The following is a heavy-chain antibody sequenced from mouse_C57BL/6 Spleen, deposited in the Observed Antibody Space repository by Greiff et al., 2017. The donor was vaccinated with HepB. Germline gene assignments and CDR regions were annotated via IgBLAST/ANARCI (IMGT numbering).Heavy chain of an antibody. J-gene: IGHJ4*01. Sequence: VKLQQPGAELVKPGASVKMSCKASGYTFTSYWITWVKQRPGQGLEWIGDIYPGSGSTNYNEKFKSKATLTVDTSSSTAYMQLSSLTSEDSAVYYCARGGLDYSYAMDYWGQGTSVTVSS. CDR3: ARGGLDYSYAMDY. CDR2: IYPGSGST. V-gene: IGHV1-55*01. D-gene: IGHD2-4*01. CDR1: GYTFTSYW.